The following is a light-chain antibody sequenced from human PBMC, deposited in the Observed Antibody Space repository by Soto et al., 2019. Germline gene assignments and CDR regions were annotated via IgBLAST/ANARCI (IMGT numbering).Light chain of an antibody. V-gene: IGKV3-15*01. CDR1: QSVRSN. CDR3: QQYNNWPYT. Sequence: EIVMTQSPATLSVSPGEGATLSCRASQSVRSNLAWYRQKPGQAPSLLIYGASTRASGIPAKFSASGSGTEFALTISSLQSEDFAVYYCQQYNNWPYTFGQGTRLEI. J-gene: IGKJ2*01. CDR2: GAS.